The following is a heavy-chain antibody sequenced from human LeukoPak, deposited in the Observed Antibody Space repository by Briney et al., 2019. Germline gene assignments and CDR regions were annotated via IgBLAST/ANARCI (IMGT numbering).Heavy chain of an antibody. CDR1: GDSVSSNLVT. Sequence: SQTLSLTCAISGDSVSSNLVTWNWIRQSPSTGLEWPGRTYYRSKWSDDYAVSVQGRIAINPDTSKNQFSLHLNSVTPGDSAVYYCVRVRGGVFEDWGQGTLVTVSS. CDR3: VRVRGGVFED. V-gene: IGHV6-1*01. J-gene: IGHJ4*02. D-gene: IGHD3-10*01. CDR2: TYYRSKWSD.